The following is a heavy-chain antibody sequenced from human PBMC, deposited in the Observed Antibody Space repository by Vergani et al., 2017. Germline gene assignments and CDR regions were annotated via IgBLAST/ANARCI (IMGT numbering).Heavy chain of an antibody. Sequence: QVQLEESGPGLVKPSQTLSVTCTVSGGSISRGGYYWSWIRQHPGKGLEWIGYIYYSGSTYYNPSLKRRVTISVDTSKNQFSLKLSSVTAADTSVYYCARDPMFQAFDYWGQGTLVTVSS. D-gene: IGHD3-10*02. J-gene: IGHJ4*02. V-gene: IGHV4-31*03. CDR3: ARDPMFQAFDY. CDR1: GGSISRGGYY. CDR2: IYYSGST.